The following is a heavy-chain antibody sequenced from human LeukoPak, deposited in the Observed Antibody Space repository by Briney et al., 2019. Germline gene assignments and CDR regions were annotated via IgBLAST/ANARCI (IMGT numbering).Heavy chain of an antibody. CDR1: GFTFSSYA. J-gene: IGHJ3*02. CDR3: AKGRYYYDSSDAFDI. V-gene: IGHV3-23*01. CDR2: ISGSGGST. D-gene: IGHD3-22*01. Sequence: GGSLRLSCAASGFTFSSYAMSWVRQAPGKGLEWVSAISGSGGSTYYADSVKGRFTIPRDNSKNTLLLQMNSLRAEDTAVYYCAKGRYYYDSSDAFDIWGQGTMVTVSS.